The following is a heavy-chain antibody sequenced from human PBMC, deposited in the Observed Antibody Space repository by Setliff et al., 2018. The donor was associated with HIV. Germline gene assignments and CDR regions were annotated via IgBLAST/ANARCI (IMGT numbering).Heavy chain of an antibody. CDR1: GFRFRTYA. CDR2: ISGSGGSP. J-gene: IGHJ4*02. V-gene: IGHV3-23*01. D-gene: IGHD3-22*01. CDR3: AKDLVYYDSSGDLDY. Sequence: PGGSLRLSCVASGFRFRTYAMSWVRQSQGKGLEWVSSISGSGGSPYYADSVKGRFTISRDNSKNTLYLQMNSLRAEDTAVYYCAKDLVYYDSSGDLDYWGQGTLVTVSS.